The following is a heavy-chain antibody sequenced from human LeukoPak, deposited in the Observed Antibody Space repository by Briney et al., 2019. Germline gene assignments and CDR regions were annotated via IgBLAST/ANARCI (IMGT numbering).Heavy chain of an antibody. V-gene: IGHV4-4*02. CDR1: GGSISSSNW. Sequence: SGTLSLTCAVSGGSISSSNWWSWVRQPPGKGLEWIGKIYNSGSTNYNQSLKSRVTISVDKSNNHFSLKLSSVTAADTAVYYCARITGRGYCTSSSCRGAWFGPWGQGNLVTVSS. D-gene: IGHD2-2*01. J-gene: IGHJ5*02. CDR3: ARITGRGYCTSSSCRGAWFGP. CDR2: IYNSGST.